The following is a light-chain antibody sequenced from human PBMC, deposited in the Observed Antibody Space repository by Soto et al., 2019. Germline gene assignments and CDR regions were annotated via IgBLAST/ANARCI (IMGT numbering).Light chain of an antibody. CDR3: QTWATDTVV. V-gene: IGLV4-69*01. Sequence: QSVLTQSPSASASLGASVKLTCTLSSGHSNYAIAWHQQQPDKGPRYLMNLNSDGSHTKGDGIPDRFSGSSSGTERYLTISSLQSEDEADYYCQTWATDTVVFGGGTKLTVL. CDR1: SGHSNYA. CDR2: LNSDGSH. J-gene: IGLJ2*01.